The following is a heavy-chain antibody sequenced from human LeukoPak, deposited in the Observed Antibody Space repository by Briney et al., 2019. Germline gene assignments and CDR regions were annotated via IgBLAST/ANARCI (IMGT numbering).Heavy chain of an antibody. D-gene: IGHD6-13*01. V-gene: IGHV4-61*05. Sequence: SETLSLTCTVPGYSISSGYYWGWIRQSPGKGLEWIGYIYNSGNTNYNPSLKSRVTISVDKSKNQFFLKLSSVTATDTAVYYCARRVHSSSWSSYFDYWGQETLVTVSS. CDR2: IYNSGNT. CDR3: ARRVHSSSWSSYFDY. CDR1: GYSISSGYY. J-gene: IGHJ4*02.